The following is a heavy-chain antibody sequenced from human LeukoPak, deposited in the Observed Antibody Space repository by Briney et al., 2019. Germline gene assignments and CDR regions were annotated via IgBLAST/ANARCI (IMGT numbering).Heavy chain of an antibody. CDR2: ISSTSAYI. CDR3: ARVAVSGLTGWFDP. Sequence: PGRSLRLSCAGSGFALKSYSLTWVRQAPGKGLEWVSSISSTSAYIHYADSVKGRFTISRDNVDNVVYLEMNSLGAEDTATYYCARVAVSGLTGWFDPWGQGTLVTVSS. V-gene: IGHV3-21*01. D-gene: IGHD2-8*02. CDR1: GFALKSYS. J-gene: IGHJ5*02.